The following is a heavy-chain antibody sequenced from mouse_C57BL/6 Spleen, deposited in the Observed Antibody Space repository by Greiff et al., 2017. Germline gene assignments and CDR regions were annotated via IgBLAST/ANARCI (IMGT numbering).Heavy chain of an antibody. CDR3: SKVRLCYYIDY. J-gene: IGHJ2*01. CDR1: GYTFTSYW. V-gene: IGHV1-64*01. Sequence: QVQLQQPGAELVKPGASVKLSCKASGYTFTSYWMHWVKQRPGQGLEWIGMIHPNSGSTNYNEKFKSKATLTVDKSSRPAYMQLSSLTSEDSAVYCGSKVRLCYYIDYWGQGTTLTVSS. D-gene: IGHD1-3*01. CDR2: IHPNSGST.